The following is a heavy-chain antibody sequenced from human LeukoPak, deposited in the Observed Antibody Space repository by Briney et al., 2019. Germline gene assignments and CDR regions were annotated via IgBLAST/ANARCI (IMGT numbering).Heavy chain of an antibody. J-gene: IGHJ4*02. CDR3: ARQSGDQSSAWYFDA. D-gene: IGHD6-19*01. CDR2: INHSGST. CDR1: GGSFSGYY. V-gene: IGHV4-34*01. Sequence: PSETLSLTCAVYGGSFSGYYWSWIRQPPGKGLEWIGEINHSGSTNYNPPLKSRVTTSVDTSTDQFSLRLSSATAADTAIYYCARQSGDQSSAWYFDAWGQGTLVTVSS.